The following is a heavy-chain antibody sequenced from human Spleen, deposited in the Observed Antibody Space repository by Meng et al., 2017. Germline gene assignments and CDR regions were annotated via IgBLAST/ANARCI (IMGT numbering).Heavy chain of an antibody. J-gene: IGHJ4*02. V-gene: IGHV4-61*03. Sequence: QVPLQESGPGLVRPSETLSLTCTVSGGSVSSGNYYWSWVRQPPGKGLEWIGFIYHTGSTDCNPSLKRRVTISVDTSNNHFSLKLTSVTAADTAVYYCARAGGSSWGQGTLVTVAS. D-gene: IGHD6-13*01. CDR2: IYHTGST. CDR1: GGSVSSGNYY. CDR3: ARAGGSS.